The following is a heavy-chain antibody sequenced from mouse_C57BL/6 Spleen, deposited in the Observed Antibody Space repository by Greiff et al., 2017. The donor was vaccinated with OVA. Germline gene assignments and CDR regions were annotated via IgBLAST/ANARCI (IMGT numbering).Heavy chain of an antibody. Sequence: QVQLQQPGAELVRPGTSVKLSCKASGYTFTSYWMHWVKQRPGQGLEWIGVIDPSDSYTNSNQKFKGKATLTVDTSASTAYMQLSSLTSEDSAVYYCAYYDYDGFAYWGQGTLVTVSA. CDR2: IDPSDSYT. V-gene: IGHV1-59*01. CDR1: GYTFTSYW. J-gene: IGHJ3*01. D-gene: IGHD2-4*01. CDR3: AYYDYDGFAY.